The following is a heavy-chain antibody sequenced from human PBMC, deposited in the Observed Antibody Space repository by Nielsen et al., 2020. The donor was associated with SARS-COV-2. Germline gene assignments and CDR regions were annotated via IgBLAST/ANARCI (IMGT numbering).Heavy chain of an antibody. J-gene: IGHJ4*02. CDR2: ISYDGSNK. V-gene: IGHV3-30*18. CDR3: AKEGGVGY. CDR1: GFTVSSYG. Sequence: GGSLRLSCAASGFTVSSYGMHWVRQAPGKGLEWVAVISYDGSNKYYADSVKGRFTISRDNSKNTLYLQMNSLRAEDTAVFYCAKEGGVGYWGQGTLVTVSS. D-gene: IGHD1-26*01.